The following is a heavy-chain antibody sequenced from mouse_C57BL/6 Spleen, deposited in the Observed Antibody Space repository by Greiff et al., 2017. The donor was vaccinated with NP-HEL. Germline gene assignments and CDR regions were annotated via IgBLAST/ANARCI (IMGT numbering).Heavy chain of an antibody. V-gene: IGHV5-4*01. CDR3: ARGGNYSWFAY. CDR2: ISDGGSYT. Sequence: EVHLVEPGGGLVKPGGSLKLSCAASGFTFSSYAMSWVRQTPEKRLEWVATISDGGSYTYYPDNVKGRFTISRDNAKNNLYLQMSHLKSEDTAMYYCARGGNYSWFAYWGQGTLVTVSA. D-gene: IGHD1-1*01. J-gene: IGHJ3*01. CDR1: GFTFSSYA.